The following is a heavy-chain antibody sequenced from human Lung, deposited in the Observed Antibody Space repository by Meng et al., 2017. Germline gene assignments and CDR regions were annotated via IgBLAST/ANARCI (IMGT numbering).Heavy chain of an antibody. J-gene: IGHJ4*02. CDR1: CRSFSEYY. D-gene: IGHD4-11*01. Sequence: LQQGWACLLQPSCPPSPTSAALCRSFSEYYCGWLRQPPGKGLGWIGEINRSGSTNYNPSLESRATISADTYQNTLSLNLCSLTAADSAVYYCARGPTTIAHDFDYWGQGTLVTVSS. CDR3: ARGPTTIAHDFDY. CDR2: INRSGST. V-gene: IGHV4-34*01.